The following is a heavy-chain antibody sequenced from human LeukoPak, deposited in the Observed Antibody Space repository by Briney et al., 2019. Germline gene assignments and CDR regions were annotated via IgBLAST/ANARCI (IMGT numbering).Heavy chain of an antibody. Sequence: GGSLRLSCAASGFTFSNHGMHWVRQAPGKGLEWVAVISYDGSNKYYADSVKGRFTISRDNSKNTLYLEVNSLRAEDTAVYYCAKDRLAAALYYFDYWGQGTLVTVSS. CDR1: GFTFSNHG. J-gene: IGHJ4*02. V-gene: IGHV3-30*18. CDR2: ISYDGSNK. CDR3: AKDRLAAALYYFDY. D-gene: IGHD6-13*01.